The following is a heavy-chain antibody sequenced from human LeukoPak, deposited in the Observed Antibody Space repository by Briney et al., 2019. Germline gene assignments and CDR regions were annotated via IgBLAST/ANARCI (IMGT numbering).Heavy chain of an antibody. CDR3: AAWRTAKTGFDY. Sequence: SETLSLTCTVSSGSIGSDALYWAWIRQPPGKGLECIGSIYYSGSPYYNPSLKSRVTISVDTSKNQFSLRLSSVTAADTAVYYCAAWRTAKTGFDYWGQGTLVTVSS. CDR1: SGSIGSDALY. V-gene: IGHV4-39*01. J-gene: IGHJ4*02. CDR2: IYYSGSP. D-gene: IGHD1-1*01.